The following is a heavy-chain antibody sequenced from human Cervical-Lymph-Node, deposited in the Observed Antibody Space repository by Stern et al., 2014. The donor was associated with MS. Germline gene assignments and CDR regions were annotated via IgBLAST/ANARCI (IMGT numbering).Heavy chain of an antibody. V-gene: IGHV3-30*03. D-gene: IGHD6-19*01. Sequence: VQLVESGGGVVQPGRSLRLSCSPSGFAFSTYGMHWVRQAPGKGLEWVALISLDGAKTYYADSVKGRFTISRDNPKNTLYLQMKSLRGEDTAVYYCARGSDWYPLDYWGQGTLVTVSS. J-gene: IGHJ4*02. CDR1: GFAFSTYG. CDR3: ARGSDWYPLDY. CDR2: ISLDGAKT.